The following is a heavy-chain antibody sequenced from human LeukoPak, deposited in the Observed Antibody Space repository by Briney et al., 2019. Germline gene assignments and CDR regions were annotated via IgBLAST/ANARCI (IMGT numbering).Heavy chain of an antibody. CDR2: IYTSGST. Sequence: SQTLSLTCTVSGGSISSGSYYWSRIRQPAGKGLEWIGRIYTSGSTNYNPSLKSRVTISVDTSKNQFSLKLSSVTAADTAVYYCAREVGAGPLVWGQGTLVTVSS. V-gene: IGHV4-61*02. CDR3: AREVGAGPLV. D-gene: IGHD1-26*01. J-gene: IGHJ4*02. CDR1: GGSISSGSYY.